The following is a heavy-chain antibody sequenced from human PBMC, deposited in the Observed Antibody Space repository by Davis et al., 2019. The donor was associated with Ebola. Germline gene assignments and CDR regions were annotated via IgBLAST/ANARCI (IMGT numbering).Heavy chain of an antibody. Sequence: MPSETLSLTCTVSGGSIGNSNKYWGWIRQPPGKGLEWVGSVYYSGTTYYNPSLKSRVTISLDASKNQFSLRLTSVSTADTAVYYCAREGGDIYSGYVWGQGILVTVSS. V-gene: IGHV4-39*02. CDR2: VYYSGTT. J-gene: IGHJ4*02. CDR3: AREGGDIYSGYV. D-gene: IGHD5-12*01. CDR1: GGSIGNSNKY.